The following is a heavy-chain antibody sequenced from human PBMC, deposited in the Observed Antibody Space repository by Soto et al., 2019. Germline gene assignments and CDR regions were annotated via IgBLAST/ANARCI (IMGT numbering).Heavy chain of an antibody. Sequence: QITLKESGPTLVKPTQTLTLTCTFSGFSLSTSGVGVGWIRQPPGKALEWLALIYWDDDKRYSPSLKSRLTITKDTSKNQVVLTMTNMDPEDTATYYCARAYSSGWYGRAYYFDYWGQGTLVTVSS. CDR1: GFSLSTSGVG. D-gene: IGHD6-19*01. V-gene: IGHV2-5*02. CDR3: ARAYSSGWYGRAYYFDY. CDR2: IYWDDDK. J-gene: IGHJ4*02.